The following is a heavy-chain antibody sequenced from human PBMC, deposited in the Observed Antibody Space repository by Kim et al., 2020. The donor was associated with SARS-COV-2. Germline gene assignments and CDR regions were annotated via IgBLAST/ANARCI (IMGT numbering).Heavy chain of an antibody. CDR3: ARGPYYDSSGYYGLDY. V-gene: IGHV4-34*01. D-gene: IGHD3-22*01. J-gene: IGHJ4*02. Sequence: SRKSRVTISVDPSKNQFSLKLSSVTAADTAVYYCARGPYYDSSGYYGLDYWGQGTLVTVSS.